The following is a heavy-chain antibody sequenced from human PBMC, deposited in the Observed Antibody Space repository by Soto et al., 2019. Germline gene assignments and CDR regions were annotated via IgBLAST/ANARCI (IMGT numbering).Heavy chain of an antibody. CDR3: ARGMITFGGY. CDR2: ISDDGINT. CDR1: GFTFNNYA. D-gene: IGHD3-16*01. J-gene: IGHJ4*02. V-gene: IGHV3-30-3*01. Sequence: QVQLVESGGGVVQPGRSLRLSCAASGFTFNNYAMYWVRQAPGKGLEWMAVISDDGINTYYADSVKGRFTISRDNSKITLYLQLNSLRPEDTAVYYCARGMITFGGYWGQGTLVTVSS.